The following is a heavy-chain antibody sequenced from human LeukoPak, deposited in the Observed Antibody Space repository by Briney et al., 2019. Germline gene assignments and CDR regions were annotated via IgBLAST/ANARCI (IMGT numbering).Heavy chain of an antibody. CDR1: GGSISSRDYY. J-gene: IGHJ4*02. Sequence: SETLSLTCTVSGGSISSRDYYWSWIRQPAGKGLEWIGRIYTSGSTNYNPSLKSRVTISVDTSKNQFSLKLSSVTAADTAVYYCARLARLKGGDDYWGQGTLVTVSS. V-gene: IGHV4-61*02. CDR2: IYTSGST. D-gene: IGHD3-16*01. CDR3: ARLARLKGGDDY.